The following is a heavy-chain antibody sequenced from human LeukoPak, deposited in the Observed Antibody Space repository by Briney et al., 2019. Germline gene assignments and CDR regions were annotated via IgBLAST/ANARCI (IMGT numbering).Heavy chain of an antibody. CDR1: GFTFSTYS. CDR3: SGLYNYGMDV. Sequence: AGGSLRLSCAASGFTFSTYSMNWVRQAPGKGLEWVSSISSRSHYIYCADSVKGRFTISRDNAKNSLYLQMNSLRAEDTAVYYCSGLYNYGMDVWGQGTTVTVSS. J-gene: IGHJ6*02. V-gene: IGHV3-21*01. CDR2: ISSRSHYI.